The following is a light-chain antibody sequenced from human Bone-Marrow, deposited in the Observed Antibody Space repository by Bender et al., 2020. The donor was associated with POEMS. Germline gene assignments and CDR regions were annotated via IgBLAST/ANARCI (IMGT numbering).Light chain of an antibody. CDR3: SSYTSSSTLL. J-gene: IGLJ3*02. CDR2: GVN. V-gene: IGLV2-14*03. CDR1: DGDVGAYDH. Sequence: QSVLTQPASVSGSPGQSLTISCIGTDGDVGAYDHVSWYQQLPGKAPKLIIYGVNNRPSGVSDRFSGSKSGNTASLTISGLQADDEADYYCSSYTSSSTLLFGGGTKLTVL.